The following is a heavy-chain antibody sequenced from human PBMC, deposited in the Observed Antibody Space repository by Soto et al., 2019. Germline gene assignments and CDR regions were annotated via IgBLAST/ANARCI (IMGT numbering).Heavy chain of an antibody. Sequence: PSETLSLTCTVSGGSISSYYWSWIRRPPGKGLEWIGYIYYSGSTNYNPSLKSRVTISVDTSKNQFSLKLSSVTAADTAVYYCARDRDGYNPFDYWGQGTLVTVSS. J-gene: IGHJ4*02. CDR1: GGSISSYY. CDR2: IYYSGST. D-gene: IGHD5-12*01. CDR3: ARDRDGYNPFDY. V-gene: IGHV4-59*01.